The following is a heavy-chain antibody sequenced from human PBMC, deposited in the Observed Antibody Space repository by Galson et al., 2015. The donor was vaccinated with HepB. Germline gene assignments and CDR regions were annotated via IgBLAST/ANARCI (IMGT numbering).Heavy chain of an antibody. Sequence: SLRLSCAASGFTFSSYSMNWVRQAPGKGLEWVSSISSSSSYIYYADSVKGRFTISRDNAKNSLYLQMNSLRAEDTAVYYCARGSDFWSGYIGYYYYYGMDVWGQGTTVTVSS. V-gene: IGHV3-21*01. CDR2: ISSSSSYI. CDR1: GFTFSSYS. CDR3: ARGSDFWSGYIGYYYYYGMDV. D-gene: IGHD3-3*01. J-gene: IGHJ6*02.